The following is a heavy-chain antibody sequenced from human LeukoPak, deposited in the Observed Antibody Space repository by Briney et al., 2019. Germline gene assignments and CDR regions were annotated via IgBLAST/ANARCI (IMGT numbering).Heavy chain of an antibody. D-gene: IGHD4-17*01. CDR2: INPSGGST. V-gene: IGHV1-46*01. Sequence: GASVKVSCKASGYTFINYNMHWVRQAPGQGLEWMGIINPSGGSTSYAQKFQGRVTMTRDMSTSTVYMELSSLRSEDTAVYYCARSFFGGDYENDAFDIWGQGTMVTVSS. J-gene: IGHJ3*02. CDR3: ARSFFGGDYENDAFDI. CDR1: GYTFINYN.